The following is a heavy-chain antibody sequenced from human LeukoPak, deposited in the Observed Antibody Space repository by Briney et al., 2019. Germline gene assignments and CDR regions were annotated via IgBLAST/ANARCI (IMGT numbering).Heavy chain of an antibody. CDR3: AGADRGLGMDV. CDR1: GGTFISYA. V-gene: IGHV1-69*04. J-gene: IGHJ6*02. CDR2: IIPILGIA. D-gene: IGHD3/OR15-3a*01. Sequence: ASVNVSCKASGGTFISYAISWVRQAPGQGLEWMGRIIPILGIANYAQKFQGRVTITADKSTSTAYMELSSLRSEDTAVYYCAGADRGLGMDVWGQGTTVTVSS.